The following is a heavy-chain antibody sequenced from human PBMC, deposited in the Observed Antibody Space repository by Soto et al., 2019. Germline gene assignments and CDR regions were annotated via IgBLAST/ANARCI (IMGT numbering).Heavy chain of an antibody. Sequence: EVQLVESGGGLVQPGGSLRLSCAASGFTFSTYWMHWIRQVPGKGLEWVSRINNDASHTYYADSVKGRFTISRDNAKNTLHLEMNCLIAEDTAVDYDVRDYYCITTSCYGYWFDPWGQGTLVTVSS. CDR2: INNDASHT. V-gene: IGHV3-74*01. CDR3: VRDYYCITTSCYGYWFDP. D-gene: IGHD2-2*01. CDR1: GFTFSTYW. J-gene: IGHJ5*01.